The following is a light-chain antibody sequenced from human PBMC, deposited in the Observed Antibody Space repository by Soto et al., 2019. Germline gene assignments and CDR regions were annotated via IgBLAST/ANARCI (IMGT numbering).Light chain of an antibody. CDR1: QSISSW. Sequence: DIQMTQSPPTLSASVGDRVTITCRASQSISSWLAWYQQKAGKAPKLLIYDASSLESGVPSRFSGSGSGTEFTLTISSLQPDDFATYFCQQYRIYWTFGQGTKVDIK. CDR2: DAS. CDR3: QQYRIYWT. V-gene: IGKV1-5*01. J-gene: IGKJ1*01.